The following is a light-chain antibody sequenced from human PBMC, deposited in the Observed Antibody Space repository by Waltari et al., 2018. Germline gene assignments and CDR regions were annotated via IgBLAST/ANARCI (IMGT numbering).Light chain of an antibody. Sequence: QSALTQPASVSGSPGQSITISCTGTSSDVGGYNYVSWYQQHPGKAPKLIVYAVSNRPSGVSNLSSRSKSGKTASLTISGLQAEDEADYYCSSYTSSSTLLVVFGGGTKLTVL. V-gene: IGLV2-14*01. CDR2: AVS. J-gene: IGLJ2*01. CDR3: SSYTSSSTLLVV. CDR1: SSDVGGYNY.